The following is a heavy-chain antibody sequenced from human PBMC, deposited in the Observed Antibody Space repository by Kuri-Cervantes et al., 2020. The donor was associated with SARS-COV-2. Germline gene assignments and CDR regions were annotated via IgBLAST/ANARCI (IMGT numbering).Heavy chain of an antibody. CDR2: LSYDGRNK. CDR1: GFTFRNYA. Sequence: GGSLRLSCAASGFTFRNYAMHWVRQAPGKGLQWVAVLSYDGRNKYYVDSVKGRFIISRDNSKYTLYLHMSRLRPEDTTVYYCARGGWVGATTYYFDLWDQGTLVTVSS. CDR3: ARGGWVGATTYYFDL. D-gene: IGHD1-26*01. V-gene: IGHV3-30*03. J-gene: IGHJ4*02.